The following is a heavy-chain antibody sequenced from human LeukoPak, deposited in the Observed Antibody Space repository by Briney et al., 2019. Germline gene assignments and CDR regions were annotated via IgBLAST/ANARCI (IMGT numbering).Heavy chain of an antibody. CDR2: ISWSSGSI. CDR1: GFTFDDYA. Sequence: GGSLRLSCAASGFTFDDYAMHWVRQAPGKGLEWVSGISWSSGSIGYADSVKGRFTISRDNAKNSLYLQMNSLRAEDTALYYCAKGPYYYDSSGYSYFDYWGQGTLVTVSS. CDR3: AKGPYYYDSSGYSYFDY. V-gene: IGHV3-9*01. D-gene: IGHD3-22*01. J-gene: IGHJ4*02.